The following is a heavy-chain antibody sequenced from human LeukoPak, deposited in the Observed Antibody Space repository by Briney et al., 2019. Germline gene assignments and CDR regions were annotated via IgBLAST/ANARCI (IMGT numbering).Heavy chain of an antibody. CDR2: INHSGST. J-gene: IGHJ4*02. D-gene: IGHD3-22*01. CDR1: GGSFSGYY. CDR3: ARMTYYYDSSGSN. V-gene: IGHV4-34*01. Sequence: PSETLSLTCAVYGGSFSGYYWSWIRQPPGKGLEWIGEINHSGSTNYNPSLKSRVTISVDTSKNQFSLKLSSVTAADTAVYYCARMTYYYDSSGSNWGQGALVTVSS.